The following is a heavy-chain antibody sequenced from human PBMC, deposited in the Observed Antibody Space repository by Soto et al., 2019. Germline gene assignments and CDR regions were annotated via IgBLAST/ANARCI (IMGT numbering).Heavy chain of an antibody. CDR3: ARDGVGATTYFGYLDY. V-gene: IGHV3-30*02. J-gene: IGHJ4*01. Sequence: GGSLRLSCTTSGTVFSGYGMHWVRQAPGKGLEWVALIRSDGSNIQYADSVKGRFTISRDNSRKILYLQMDSLRADDTAVYYCARDGVGATTYFGYLDYWGQGAPVTVSS. CDR1: GTVFSGYG. CDR2: IRSDGSNI. D-gene: IGHD1-26*01.